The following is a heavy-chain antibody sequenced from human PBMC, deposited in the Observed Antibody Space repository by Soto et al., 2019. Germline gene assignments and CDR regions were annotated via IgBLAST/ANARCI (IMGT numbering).Heavy chain of an antibody. D-gene: IGHD3-16*01. Sequence: QVQLQESGPGLVKPSQTLSLTCTVSGGSISSGGYYWSWLRQHPGKVLECLGYINYSGSTYYNPSLKSRITISVDTSKNPFSLKLSSVTAADRAVYYCATNAEYYDRLGPKYFPHWGQGTLVTVSS. CDR1: GGSISSGGYY. J-gene: IGHJ1*01. CDR3: ATNAEYYDRLGPKYFPH. CDR2: INYSGST. V-gene: IGHV4-31*03.